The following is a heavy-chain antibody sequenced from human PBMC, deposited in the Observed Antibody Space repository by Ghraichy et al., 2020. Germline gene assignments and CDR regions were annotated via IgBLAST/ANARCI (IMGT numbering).Heavy chain of an antibody. Sequence: ASVKVSCKVSGYTLTELSMHWVRQAPGKGLEWMGGFDPEDGETIYAQKFQGRVTMTEDTSTDTAYMELSSLRSEDTAVYYCATDKRSYGGGGMDVWGQGTTVTVSS. CDR2: FDPEDGET. V-gene: IGHV1-24*01. J-gene: IGHJ6*02. CDR3: ATDKRSYGGGGMDV. CDR1: GYTLTELS. D-gene: IGHD5-18*01.